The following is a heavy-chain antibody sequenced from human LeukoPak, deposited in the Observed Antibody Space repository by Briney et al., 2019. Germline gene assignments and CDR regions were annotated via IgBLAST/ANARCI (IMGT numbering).Heavy chain of an antibody. Sequence: ASVKVSCKASGYSFTSYDINWVRQATGQGLEWMGWMDPNSGSTAYAQKFQGRVTMTRSTSITTAYMEVSSLRPDDTAVYYCARGDHSNNHPFDYWGQGTLVTVSS. CDR1: GYSFTSYD. D-gene: IGHD4-11*01. CDR2: MDPNSGST. J-gene: IGHJ4*02. CDR3: ARGDHSNNHPFDY. V-gene: IGHV1-8*01.